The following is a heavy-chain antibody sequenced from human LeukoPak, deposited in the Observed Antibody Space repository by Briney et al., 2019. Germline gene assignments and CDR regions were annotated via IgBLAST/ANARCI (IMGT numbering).Heavy chain of an antibody. CDR2: ISYDGSNY. V-gene: IGHV3-30*18. CDR3: AKDRCSSTSCYSCFDY. D-gene: IGHD2-2*01. J-gene: IGHJ4*02. CDR1: GHTFGIYG. Sequence: GGSLRLLCTARGHTFGIYGMDWVRQATGKGLEWVAVISYDGSNYYDADSVKGRFTISRDSSKNPLYLQMNSLTAEDTAVYYCAKDRCSSTSCYSCFDYWGQGTLVTVSS.